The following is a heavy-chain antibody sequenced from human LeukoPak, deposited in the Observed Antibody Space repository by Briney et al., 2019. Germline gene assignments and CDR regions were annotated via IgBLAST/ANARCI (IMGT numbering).Heavy chain of an antibody. CDR3: AKGRGETEPAGFNWLDP. D-gene: IGHD1-26*01. Sequence: GGSLRLSCAASGFSFTNYWMNWVRQAPGKGLVWVSRINSDGSSTTYADSVKGRFTISRDNAKNTVYLQMNSLRVEDTALYYCAKGRGETEPAGFNWLDPRGQGTLVTVSS. J-gene: IGHJ5*02. V-gene: IGHV3-74*01. CDR2: INSDGSST. CDR1: GFSFTNYW.